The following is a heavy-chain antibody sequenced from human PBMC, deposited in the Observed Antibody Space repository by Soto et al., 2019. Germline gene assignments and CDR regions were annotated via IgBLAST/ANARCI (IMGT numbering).Heavy chain of an antibody. D-gene: IGHD3-10*01. CDR2: IYYSGST. Sequence: SETLSLTCIVSGGSXSSGVYYWSWIRQHPGKGLEWIGYIYYSGSTYYNPSLKSRVTISVDTSKNQFSLKLSSVTAADTAVYYCARSAAMVRGVIEYWGQGTLVTVSS. V-gene: IGHV4-31*03. J-gene: IGHJ4*02. CDR1: GGSXSSGVYY. CDR3: ARSAAMVRGVIEY.